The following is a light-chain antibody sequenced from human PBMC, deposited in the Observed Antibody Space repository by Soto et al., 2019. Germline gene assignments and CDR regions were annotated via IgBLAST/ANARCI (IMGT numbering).Light chain of an antibody. V-gene: IGKV3-15*01. CDR1: QSVSSN. CDR2: GAS. Sequence: EIVMTQSPATLSVSPGERATLSCRASQSVSSNLAWYQQEPGQAPRLLIYGASTKATGIAVRFSGSGSGTDFTLTISSVESEEFAVYYCEQYNNLPPWTFGQGTKVEIK. J-gene: IGKJ1*01. CDR3: EQYNNLPPWT.